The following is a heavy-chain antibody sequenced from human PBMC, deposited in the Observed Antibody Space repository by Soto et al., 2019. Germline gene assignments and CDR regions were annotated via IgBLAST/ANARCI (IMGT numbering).Heavy chain of an antibody. Sequence: QLQLQESGPGLVKPSETLSLTCTVSGGSISSSSYYWGWIRQPPGKGLEWIGSIYYSGSTYYNPSLKSRVTISVDTSKNQFSLKLSSVTAADTAVYYCAVCSGGSCYPYYYYGMDVWGQGTTVTVSS. CDR1: GGSISSSSYY. J-gene: IGHJ6*02. CDR2: IYYSGST. CDR3: AVCSGGSCYPYYYYGMDV. D-gene: IGHD2-15*01. V-gene: IGHV4-39*01.